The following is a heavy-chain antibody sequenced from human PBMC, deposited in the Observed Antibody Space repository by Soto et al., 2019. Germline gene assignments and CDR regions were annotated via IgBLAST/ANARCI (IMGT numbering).Heavy chain of an antibody. V-gene: IGHV1-69*02. D-gene: IGHD5-12*01. CDR2: IIPILGIA. CDR3: ARSPADIVAT. Sequence: SVKVSCKASGGTFSSYSIGWVRQAPGQGLEWMGRIIPILGIANYAQKFQGRVTITADKSTSTAYMELSSLRSEDTAVYYCARSPADIVATWGQGTLVTVSS. CDR1: GGTFSSYS. J-gene: IGHJ5*02.